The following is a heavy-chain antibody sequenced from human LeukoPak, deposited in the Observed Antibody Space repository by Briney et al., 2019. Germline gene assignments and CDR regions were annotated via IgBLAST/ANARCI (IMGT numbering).Heavy chain of an antibody. V-gene: IGHV3-21*01. D-gene: IGHD3-9*01. CDR3: ARVTLTGYYAFDY. Sequence: PGGSRRLSCAASGFTFSSYNMNWVRQAPGKGLEWVSSISSTSSNIYYADSLKGRFTISRDNAKQSLYLQMNSLRAEDTAVYYCARVTLTGYYAFDYWGQGTLVTVSS. J-gene: IGHJ4*02. CDR1: GFTFSSYN. CDR2: ISSTSSNI.